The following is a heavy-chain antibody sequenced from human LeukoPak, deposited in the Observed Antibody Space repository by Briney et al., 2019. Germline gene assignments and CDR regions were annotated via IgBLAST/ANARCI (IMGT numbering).Heavy chain of an antibody. Sequence: ASVKVSCKASGYTFTSYYMHWVRQAPGQGLEWMGIINPSGGSTSYAQKFQGRVTMTRDTSTSTVYMELSSLRSEDTAVYYCARGYSSGWYGYYFDYWGRGTLVTVSS. CDR1: GYTFTSYY. D-gene: IGHD6-19*01. J-gene: IGHJ4*02. V-gene: IGHV1-46*01. CDR2: INPSGGST. CDR3: ARGYSSGWYGYYFDY.